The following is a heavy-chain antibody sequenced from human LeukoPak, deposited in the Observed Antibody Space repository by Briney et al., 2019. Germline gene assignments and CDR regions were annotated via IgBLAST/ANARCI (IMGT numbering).Heavy chain of an antibody. V-gene: IGHV4-34*01. D-gene: IGHD6-13*01. CDR1: GGSFSGYY. CDR3: ARGRSSWSSYYFDY. Sequence: SETLSLTCAVYGGSFSGYYWSWIRQPPGKGLEWIGEINHSGSTNYNPSLKSRVTISVDTSKNQFSLKLSSVTAADTAVYYCARGRSSWSSYYFDYWGQGTLVTVSS. J-gene: IGHJ4*02. CDR2: INHSGST.